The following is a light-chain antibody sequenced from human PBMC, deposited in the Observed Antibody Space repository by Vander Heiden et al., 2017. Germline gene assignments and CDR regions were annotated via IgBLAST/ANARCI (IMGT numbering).Light chain of an antibody. V-gene: IGLV6-57*02. CDR2: ENN. CDR3: QSYDSSTVV. CDR1: SGSIASHY. J-gene: IGLJ2*01. Sequence: FMLTQPHSVSESPGQTVTISCTGSSGSIASHYVQWYQQRPGSAPTAVIYENNQRHSGVPDRFSGSVDSSSNSASLTISGLTTEDEADYYCQSYDSSTVVFGGGTKLTVL.